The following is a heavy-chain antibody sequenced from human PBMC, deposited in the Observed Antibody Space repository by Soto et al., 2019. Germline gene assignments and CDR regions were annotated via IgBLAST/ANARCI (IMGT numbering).Heavy chain of an antibody. J-gene: IGHJ4*02. CDR3: AKDRDYPRDYFHD. D-gene: IGHD3-10*01. CDR1: GFTFSSYA. Sequence: EVQLLESGGGLVQPGGSLRLSCAASGFTFSSYAMSWVRQAPGKGLEWVSAVSGNGQGIYYADSVRGRFTISRDNSKNTVFLHMDSLRPEDTAVYYCAKDRDYPRDYFHDWGQGTLVTVSS. CDR2: VSGNGQGI. V-gene: IGHV3-23*01.